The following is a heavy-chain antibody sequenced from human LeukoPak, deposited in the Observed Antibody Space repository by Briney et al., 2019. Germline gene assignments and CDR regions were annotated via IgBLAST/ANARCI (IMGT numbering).Heavy chain of an antibody. CDR3: AKDMTWGNHVYDAFDI. CDR1: GFSFRNYA. J-gene: IGHJ3*02. V-gene: IGHV3-23*01. D-gene: IGHD3-16*01. CDR2: ILGSGEGT. Sequence: GVSLRLSCAASGFSFRNYAMNWVRQAPGKGLEWVSVILGSGEGTYYADSVKGRFTISRDNSKNTLYLHMNNLRAEDTAVYYCAKDMTWGNHVYDAFDIWGQGTMATVSS.